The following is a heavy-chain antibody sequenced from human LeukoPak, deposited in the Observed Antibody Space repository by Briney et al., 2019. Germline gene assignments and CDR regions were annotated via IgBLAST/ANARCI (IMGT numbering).Heavy chain of an antibody. J-gene: IGHJ4*02. D-gene: IGHD5-24*01. Sequence: GECLKSSCRGAGYSFTRYCIGWVRQMAGKGLKWLGVIYTGDSDTRYSPSFQGQVTISADKSISPAYLQWSSLKASDTAMYYCARQEDGYNYGDIDYWGQGTLVTVSS. CDR1: GYSFTRYC. CDR2: IYTGDSDT. V-gene: IGHV5-51*01. CDR3: ARQEDGYNYGDIDY.